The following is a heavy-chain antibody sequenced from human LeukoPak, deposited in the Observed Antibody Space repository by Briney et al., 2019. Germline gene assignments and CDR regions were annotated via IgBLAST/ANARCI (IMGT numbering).Heavy chain of an antibody. CDR3: ATTKGITTMTSIDY. D-gene: IGHD3-22*01. J-gene: IGHJ4*02. CDR1: GFTVSSNY. Sequence: GGSLRLSCAASGFTVSSNYMSWVRQAPGKGLEWVSGISGSGGSTYYADSVKGRFTISRDNSKTTLYLQMNSLRAEDTAVYYCATTKGITTMTSIDYWAREPWSPSPQ. CDR2: ISGSGGST. V-gene: IGHV3-23*01.